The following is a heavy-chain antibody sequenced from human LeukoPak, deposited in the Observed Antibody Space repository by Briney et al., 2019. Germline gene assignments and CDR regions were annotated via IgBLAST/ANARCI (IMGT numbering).Heavy chain of an antibody. J-gene: IGHJ3*02. D-gene: IGHD3-10*01. Sequence: GASVKVSCKASGYTFTSYDINWVRQATGQGLEWMGWMNPNSGNTGYAQKFQGRVTMTRNTSISTAYMELSSLRSEDTAVYYCARARPMVRGVIFLYAFDIWGQGTMVTVSS. CDR1: GYTFTSYD. V-gene: IGHV1-8*01. CDR3: ARARPMVRGVIFLYAFDI. CDR2: MNPNSGNT.